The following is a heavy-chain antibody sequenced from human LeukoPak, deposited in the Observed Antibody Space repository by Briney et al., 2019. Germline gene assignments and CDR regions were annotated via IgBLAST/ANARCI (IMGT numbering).Heavy chain of an antibody. J-gene: IGHJ6*04. CDR2: IYYSGST. D-gene: IGHD6-13*01. CDR1: GGSISSSSYY. Sequence: SETLSLTCTVSGGSISSSSYYWGWIRQPPGKGLEWIGSIYYSGSTYYNPSLKSRVTISVDTSKNQFSLKLSSVTAADTAVYYSARPAAAAGNRGDVWGKGTTVTVSS. V-gene: IGHV4-39*01. CDR3: ARPAAAAGNRGDV.